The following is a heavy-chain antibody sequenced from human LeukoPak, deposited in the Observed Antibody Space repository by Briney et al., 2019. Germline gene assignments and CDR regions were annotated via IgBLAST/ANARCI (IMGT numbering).Heavy chain of an antibody. CDR2: IYTSGST. Sequence: SETLSLTCTVSGGSISSYYWSWIRQPPGKGLEWIGYIYTSGSTNYNPSLKSRVTISVDTSKNQFSLKLRSVTAADTAVYYCAGYYDFWSGYYPQQYYFDYWGQGTLVTVSS. D-gene: IGHD3-3*01. V-gene: IGHV4-4*09. J-gene: IGHJ4*02. CDR1: GGSISSYY. CDR3: AGYYDFWSGYYPQQYYFDY.